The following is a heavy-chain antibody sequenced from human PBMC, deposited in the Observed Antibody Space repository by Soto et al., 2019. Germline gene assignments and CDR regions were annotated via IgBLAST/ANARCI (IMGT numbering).Heavy chain of an antibody. D-gene: IGHD3-3*01. J-gene: IGHJ6*02. CDR2: IWYDGSNK. CDR3: AREGTIFGVVITGMDV. CDR1: GFTFSSYG. V-gene: IGHV3-33*01. Sequence: GGSLRLSCAASGFTFSSYGMHWVRQAPGKGLEWVAVIWYDGSNKYYADSVKGRFTISRDNSKNTLYLQMNSLRAEDTAVYYCAREGTIFGVVITGMDVWGQGTTVTVS.